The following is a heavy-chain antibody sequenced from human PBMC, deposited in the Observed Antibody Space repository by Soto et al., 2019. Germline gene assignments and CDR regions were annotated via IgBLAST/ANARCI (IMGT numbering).Heavy chain of an antibody. Sequence: QVQLQESGPGLVRPSETLSLTCTVSGGSVSSGSYFWSWLRQPPGKGLEWIGYFYYSGNTKYNPSLKRRVTILEDTSKNQFSLKLNSVTAADTAVYYCAREGRMATFDYWGQGALVTVSS. J-gene: IGHJ4*02. CDR1: GGSVSSGSYF. D-gene: IGHD5-12*01. V-gene: IGHV4-61*01. CDR3: AREGRMATFDY. CDR2: FYYSGNT.